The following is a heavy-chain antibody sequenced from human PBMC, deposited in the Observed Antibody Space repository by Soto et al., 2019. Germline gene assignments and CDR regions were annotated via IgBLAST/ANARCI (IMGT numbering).Heavy chain of an antibody. V-gene: IGHV1-3*01. J-gene: IGHJ4*02. Sequence: GASVKVSCKASGYTFTSYAMHWVRQAPGQRLEWMGWINAGNGNTKYSQKYQGRVTITRDTSASTTYMELSSLRSEDTAVYFCARDLRLVPPSGPDYWGKGTLVTVSS. CDR3: ARDLRLVPPSGPDY. D-gene: IGHD3-16*01. CDR1: GYTFTSYA. CDR2: INAGNGNT.